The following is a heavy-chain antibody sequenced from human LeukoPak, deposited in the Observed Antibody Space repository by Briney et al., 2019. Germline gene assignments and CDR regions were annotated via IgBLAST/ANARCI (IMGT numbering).Heavy chain of an antibody. CDR2: IRYDGNNK. Sequence: GGSLRLSCAASGFTFSRDGMHWVRQAPGKGLEWVAFIRYDGNNKYYADSVKGRLTISRDNSKNTLYLQMNRLRNEDTAVYYCAKATAWGGYHPTRWFDPWGQGTLSPSPQ. CDR3: AKATAWGGYHPTRWFDP. V-gene: IGHV3-30*02. CDR1: GFTFSRDG. D-gene: IGHD3-3*01. J-gene: IGHJ5*02.